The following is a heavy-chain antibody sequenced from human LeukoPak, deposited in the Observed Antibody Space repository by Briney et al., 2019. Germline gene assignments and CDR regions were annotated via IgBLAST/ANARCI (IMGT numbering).Heavy chain of an antibody. J-gene: IGHJ6*03. CDR2: ISYDGSNK. V-gene: IGHV3-30-3*01. Sequence: PGGSLRLSCAASGFTFSSYAMHWARQAPGKGLEWVAVISYDGSNKYYADSVKGRFTISRDNSKNTLYLQMNSLRAEDTAVYYCARDQPYYYYYMDVWGKGTTVTISS. CDR1: GFTFSSYA. CDR3: ARDQPYYYYYMDV.